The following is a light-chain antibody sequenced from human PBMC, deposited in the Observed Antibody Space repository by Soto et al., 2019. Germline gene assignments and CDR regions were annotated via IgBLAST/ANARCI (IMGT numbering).Light chain of an antibody. V-gene: IGLV2-8*01. CDR3: SSYAGINNLV. CDR2: EVS. J-gene: IGLJ2*01. CDR1: SSDVGGYNY. Sequence: QSALTLPPSASGSPGQSVTITCTGTSSDVGGYNYVSWYQHHPGKAPKLMIYEVSKRPSGVPDRFSGSKSGNTASLTVSGLQAEDEADYYCSSYAGINNLVFGGGTKVTVL.